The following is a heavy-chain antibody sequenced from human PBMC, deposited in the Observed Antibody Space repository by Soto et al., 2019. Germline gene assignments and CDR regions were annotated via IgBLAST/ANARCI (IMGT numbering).Heavy chain of an antibody. CDR2: IYYSGST. J-gene: IGHJ5*02. V-gene: IGHV4-31*03. CDR3: ARSVFP. CDR1: GGSISSDGYY. Sequence: QVQLQESGPGLVKPSQTLSLTCTVSGGSISSDGYYWNWIRQHPGKGLEWIGYIYYSGSTYYNPSLKGRVSISVDTSKNHFSLKLTSVTAADTAVYYCARSVFPWGRGTLVTVSS.